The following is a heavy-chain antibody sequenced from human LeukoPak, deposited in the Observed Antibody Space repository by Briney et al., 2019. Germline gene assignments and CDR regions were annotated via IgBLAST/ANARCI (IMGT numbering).Heavy chain of an antibody. CDR1: GGSISSGDYY. V-gene: IGHV4-30-4*01. CDR3: ASGSYSSSSPTLYY. D-gene: IGHD6-6*01. CDR2: IYYSGST. Sequence: NPSETLSLTCTVSGGSISSGDYYWSWIRQPPGKGLEWIGYIYYSGSTYYNPSLKSRVTISVDTSKNQFSLKLSSVAAADTAVYYCASGSYSSSSPTLYYWGQGTLVTVSS. J-gene: IGHJ4*02.